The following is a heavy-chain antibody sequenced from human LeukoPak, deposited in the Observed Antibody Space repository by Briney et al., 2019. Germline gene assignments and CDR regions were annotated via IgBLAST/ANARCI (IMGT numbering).Heavy chain of an antibody. CDR1: GFTLDDYA. Sequence: GGSLRLSCAASGFTLDDYAMHWVRQGPGKGLEWVSLISGDGGSTYYADSVKGRFTISRDNSKNSLYLQMNSLRTEDTALYYCAKDIIRYSSSWYTNWGQGTLVTVSS. D-gene: IGHD6-13*01. CDR3: AKDIIRYSSSWYTN. V-gene: IGHV3-43*02. CDR2: ISGDGGST. J-gene: IGHJ4*02.